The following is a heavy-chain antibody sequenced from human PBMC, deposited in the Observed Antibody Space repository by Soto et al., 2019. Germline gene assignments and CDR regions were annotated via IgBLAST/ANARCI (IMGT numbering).Heavy chain of an antibody. V-gene: IGHV4-59*01. J-gene: IGHJ2*01. CDR2: IYYSGST. Sequence: QVQLQESGPGLVKPSETLSLTCTVSGGSISSYYWSWIRQPPGKGLEWIGYIYYSGSTRYNPSLKSRVTISVDTSKNQFSLKLSSVTAADTAVYYCARDYEPDWYFDLWGRGTLFTVSS. CDR1: GGSISSYY. CDR3: ARDYEPDWYFDL. D-gene: IGHD3-3*01.